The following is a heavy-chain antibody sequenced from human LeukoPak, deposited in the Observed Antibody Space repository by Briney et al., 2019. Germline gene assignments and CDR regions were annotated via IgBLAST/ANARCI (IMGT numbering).Heavy chain of an antibody. D-gene: IGHD2-15*01. Sequence: GGSLRLSCAASGFTFSDYYMSCIRQAPGKGLEWVSYISSSSSYTNYADSVKGRFTISRDNDENSLYLQMNSLRAEDTAVYYCARDGNCSGGSCYSRWYFDLWGRGTLVTVSS. CDR3: ARDGNCSGGSCYSRWYFDL. V-gene: IGHV3-11*06. CDR1: GFTFSDYY. J-gene: IGHJ2*01. CDR2: ISSSSSYT.